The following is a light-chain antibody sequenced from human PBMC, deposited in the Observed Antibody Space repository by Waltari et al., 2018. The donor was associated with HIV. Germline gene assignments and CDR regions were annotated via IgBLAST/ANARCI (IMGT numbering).Light chain of an antibody. CDR3: QAWDTSVWV. CDR2: EDT. CDR1: KLGDQY. Sequence: SYELTQSPSLYVSPGQTASITWHADKLGDQYACWSQQTPGQSPVLVIYEDTKRPSGLPERFSGSSSGNTATLTIRGTQAVDAADYYCQAWDTSVWVFGGGTKLTVL. J-gene: IGLJ3*02. V-gene: IGLV3-1*01.